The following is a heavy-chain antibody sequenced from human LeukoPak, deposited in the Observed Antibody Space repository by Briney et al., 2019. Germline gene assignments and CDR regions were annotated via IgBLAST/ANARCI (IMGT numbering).Heavy chain of an antibody. CDR3: ARDRWLDF. Sequence: PSETLSLTCTVSGASISSYYWSWVRQPPGEGLEWIGYIYYTGSTNYNPPLKSRVTMSVDTSKNQLSLKLKSVTAADTAVYYCARDRWLDFWGQGTLVTVSS. CDR2: IYYTGST. J-gene: IGHJ4*02. CDR1: GASISSYY. D-gene: IGHD6-19*01. V-gene: IGHV4-59*01.